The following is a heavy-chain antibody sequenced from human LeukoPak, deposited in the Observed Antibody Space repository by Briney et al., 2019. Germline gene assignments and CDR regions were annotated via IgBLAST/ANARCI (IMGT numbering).Heavy chain of an antibody. D-gene: IGHD6-13*01. V-gene: IGHV3-48*04. CDR2: ISSTASSI. Sequence: GGSLRLSCAASEFTFSSYSMSWVRQAPGKGLEWVSYISSTASSIYYADSVKGRFTISRDNAKNSLYLQMNSLRAEDTAVFYCARDGRGISAAGSPYGMDVWGQGTTVTVSS. CDR1: EFTFSSYS. CDR3: ARDGRGISAAGSPYGMDV. J-gene: IGHJ6*02.